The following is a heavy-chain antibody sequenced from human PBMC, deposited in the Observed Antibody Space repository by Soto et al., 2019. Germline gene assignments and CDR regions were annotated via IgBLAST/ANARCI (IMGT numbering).Heavy chain of an antibody. J-gene: IGHJ6*02. V-gene: IGHV3-23*01. Sequence: EVQLLESGGGLVQPGGSLRLSCAASGFTFSSYAMSWVRQAPGKGLEWVSGISGGGGSTNYVDSVKGRFTTSRDNSKNTLYSQMNRLRAEDTAMYYCAKAVRGGGGYTYDYYTMDVWGQGTTVTVSS. CDR2: ISGGGGST. D-gene: IGHD2-15*01. CDR3: AKAVRGGGGYTYDYYTMDV. CDR1: GFTFSSYA.